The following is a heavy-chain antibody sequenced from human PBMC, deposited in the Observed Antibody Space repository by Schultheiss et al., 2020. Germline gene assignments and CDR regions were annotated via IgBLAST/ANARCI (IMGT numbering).Heavy chain of an antibody. J-gene: IGHJ4*02. CDR1: GFTFSSYA. V-gene: IGHV3-21*01. Sequence: GGSLRLSCAASGFTFSSYAMSWVRQAPGKWLEWVSSISSSSSYIYYADSVKGRFTISRDNSKNTLYLQMNSLRAEDTAVYYCARGIIVGATTYFDYWSQGTLATVA. CDR3: ARGIIVGATTYFDY. CDR2: ISSSSSYI. D-gene: IGHD1-26*01.